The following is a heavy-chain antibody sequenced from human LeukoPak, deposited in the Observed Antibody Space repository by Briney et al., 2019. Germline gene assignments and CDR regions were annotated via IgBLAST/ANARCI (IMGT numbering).Heavy chain of an antibody. D-gene: IGHD2-15*01. Sequence: SETLSLTCAVYGGSFSGYYWSWIRQPPGKGLEWIGEINHSGSTNYNPSHKSRVTISVDTSKNQFSLKLSSVTAADTAVYYCARERMGYCSGGSCQLDYWGQGTLVTVSS. CDR1: GGSFSGYY. J-gene: IGHJ4*02. V-gene: IGHV4-34*01. CDR3: ARERMGYCSGGSCQLDY. CDR2: INHSGST.